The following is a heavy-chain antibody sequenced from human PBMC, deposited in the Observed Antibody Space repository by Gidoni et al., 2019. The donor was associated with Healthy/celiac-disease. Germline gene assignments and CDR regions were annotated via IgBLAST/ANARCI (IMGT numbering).Heavy chain of an antibody. D-gene: IGHD3-3*01. CDR3: ARANYDFWSGGYYFDY. V-gene: IGHV4-34*01. Sequence: QVQLQQWGAGLLKPSETLSLPCAVYGGSFSGYYWSWIRQPTGKWLEWIGEINHSGSTNYNPSLKSRVTISVDTSKNQVSLKLSSVTAADTAVYYCARANYDFWSGGYYFDYWGQGTLVTVSS. CDR2: INHSGST. J-gene: IGHJ4*02. CDR1: GGSFSGYY.